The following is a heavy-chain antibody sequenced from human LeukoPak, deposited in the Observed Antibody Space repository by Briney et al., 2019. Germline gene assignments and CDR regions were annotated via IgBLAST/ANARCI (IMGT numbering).Heavy chain of an antibody. CDR1: GYTFTGYY. V-gene: IGHV1-2*02. D-gene: IGHD5-12*01. CDR2: INPNSGGT. J-gene: IGHJ6*02. CDR3: ARDGPRGSYYYYYGMDV. Sequence: ASVKASCKASGYTFTGYYMHWVRQAPGQGLEWMGWINPNSGGTNYAQKFQGRVTMTRDTSISTAYMELSRLRSDDTAVYYCARDGPRGSYYYYYGMDVWGQGTTVTVSS.